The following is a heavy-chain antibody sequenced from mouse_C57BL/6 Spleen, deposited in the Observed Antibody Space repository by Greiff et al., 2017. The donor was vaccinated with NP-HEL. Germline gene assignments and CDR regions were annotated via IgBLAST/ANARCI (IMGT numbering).Heavy chain of an antibody. Sequence: QVQLKQPGAELVRPGSSVKLSCKASGYTFTSYWMHWVKQRPIQGLEWIGNIDPSDSETHYNQKFKDKATLTVDKSSSTAYMQLSSLTSEDSAVYYCARGDGYFGAWFAYWGQGTLVTVSA. CDR2: IDPSDSET. V-gene: IGHV1-52*01. D-gene: IGHD2-3*01. J-gene: IGHJ3*01. CDR3: ARGDGYFGAWFAY. CDR1: GYTFTSYW.